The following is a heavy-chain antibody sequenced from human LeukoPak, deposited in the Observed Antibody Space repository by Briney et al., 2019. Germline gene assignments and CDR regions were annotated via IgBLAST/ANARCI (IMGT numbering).Heavy chain of an antibody. CDR2: INTNTGNP. D-gene: IGHD3-3*01. V-gene: IGHV7-4-1*02. CDR3: ARDHYDFWSGIGDYGMDV. J-gene: IGHJ6*02. Sequence: ASVKVSCEASGYTFTSYAMNWVRQAPGQGLEWMGWINTNTGNPTYAQGFTGRFVFSLDTSVSTAYLQISSLKAEDTAVYYCARDHYDFWSGIGDYGMDVWGQGTTVTVSS. CDR1: GYTFTSYA.